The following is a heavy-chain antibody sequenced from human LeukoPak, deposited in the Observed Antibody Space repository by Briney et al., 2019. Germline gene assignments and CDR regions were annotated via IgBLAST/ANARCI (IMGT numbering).Heavy chain of an antibody. CDR2: INHSGST. D-gene: IGHD3-22*01. CDR1: GVSFSGYY. CDR3: ARGLGTMIQ. J-gene: IGHJ4*02. Sequence: PSETLSLTCAVYGVSFSGYYWSWIRQPPGKGLEWIGEINHSGSTNYNPSLKSRVTISVDTSKNQFSLKLSSVTAADTAVYYCARGLGTMIQWGQGTLVTVSS. V-gene: IGHV4-34*01.